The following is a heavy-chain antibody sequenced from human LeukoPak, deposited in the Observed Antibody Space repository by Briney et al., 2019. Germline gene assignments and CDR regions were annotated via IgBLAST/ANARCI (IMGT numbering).Heavy chain of an antibody. CDR3: AIENYYGSSGYSKAFDY. D-gene: IGHD3-22*01. V-gene: IGHV1-2*02. J-gene: IGHJ4*02. CDR1: GYTFTVKF. CDR2: IEPNSGGA. Sequence: GASVKVSCKTSGYTFTVKFLHWLRQAPGQGLEWMGGIEPNSGGAVYGQNFRGRVTVTRDASVSTAYMELSRLRSDDTAVYYCAIENYYGSSGYSKAFDYWGQGTLVTVSS.